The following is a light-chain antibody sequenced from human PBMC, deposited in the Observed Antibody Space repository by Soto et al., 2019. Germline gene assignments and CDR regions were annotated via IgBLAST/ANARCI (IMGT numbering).Light chain of an antibody. CDR3: KQYSSYWT. Sequence: DIQMTQSPSTLSASVGDRVTITCRASQSISSWLAWYQQKPGKAPKLLIYKASSLESGVPSRFSGSGSGTEFTLTISSLQPDDLATYYCKQYSSYWTFGQGTKVEIK. J-gene: IGKJ1*01. V-gene: IGKV1-5*03. CDR2: KAS. CDR1: QSISSW.